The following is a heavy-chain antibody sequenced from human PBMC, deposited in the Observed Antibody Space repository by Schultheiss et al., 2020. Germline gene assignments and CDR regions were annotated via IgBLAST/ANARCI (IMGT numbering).Heavy chain of an antibody. CDR2: ISSSGSTI. Sequence: GSLRLSCAASGFTFSDYYMSWIRQAPGKGLEWVSYISSSGSTIYYADSVKGRFTISRDNAKNSLYLQMNSLRAEDTAVYYCVSLYYYDSSGLFDYWGQGTLVTVSS. V-gene: IGHV3-11*01. CDR3: VSLYYYDSSGLFDY. J-gene: IGHJ4*02. D-gene: IGHD3-22*01. CDR1: GFTFSDYY.